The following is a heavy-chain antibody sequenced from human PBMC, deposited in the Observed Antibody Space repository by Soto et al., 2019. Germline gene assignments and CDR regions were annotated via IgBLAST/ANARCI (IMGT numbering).Heavy chain of an antibody. J-gene: IGHJ6*02. CDR3: ASSCSGGSCYYFDYYGMDV. V-gene: IGHV1-18*01. CDR2: ISAYNGNT. D-gene: IGHD2-15*01. Sequence: ASVKVSCKASGYTFTSYGISWVRQAPGQGLEWMGWISAYNGNTNYAQKLQGRVTMTTDTSTSTAYMELRSLRSDDTAVYYCASSCSGGSCYYFDYYGMDVWGQGTTVTVSS. CDR1: GYTFTSYG.